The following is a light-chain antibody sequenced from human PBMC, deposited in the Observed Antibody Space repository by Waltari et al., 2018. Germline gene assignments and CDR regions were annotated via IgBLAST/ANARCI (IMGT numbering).Light chain of an antibody. CDR1: NIGAKS. J-gene: IGLJ2*01. CDR3: QVWDTSADHLVV. CDR2: FDS. Sequence: SYVLTQPPSVSVAPGKTASIPCGGNNIGAKSVHCAQQKPGQAPILLIYFDSDRPSGIPDRFSGSNSGHTATLTISRVEAGDEAAYYCQVWDTSADHLVVFGGGTNLTVV. V-gene: IGLV3-21*04.